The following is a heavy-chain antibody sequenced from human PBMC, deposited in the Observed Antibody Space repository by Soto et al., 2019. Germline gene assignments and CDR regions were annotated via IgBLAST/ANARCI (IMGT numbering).Heavy chain of an antibody. J-gene: IGHJ2*01. CDR2: IYWDDDK. CDR3: AHRGTVTPSSPRRYFDL. D-gene: IGHD4-17*01. Sequence: QITLKESGPTLVKPTQTLTLTCTFSGFSLSTRGVGVGWISQPPGKALEWLALIYWDDDKRYSPSLKSRLTITKDTSKNRVVLTLTNMDPVDTATYYCAHRGTVTPSSPRRYFDLWGRGTLVTVSS. CDR1: GFSLSTRGVG. V-gene: IGHV2-5*02.